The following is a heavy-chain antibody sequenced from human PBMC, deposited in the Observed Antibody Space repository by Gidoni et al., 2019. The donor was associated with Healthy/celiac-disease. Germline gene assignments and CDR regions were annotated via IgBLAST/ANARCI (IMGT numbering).Heavy chain of an antibody. V-gene: IGHV4-31*03. Sequence: QVQLQESGPGLAKPSQTLSLTCTVTGGSISSGGDYCSWIRQHPGKGLEWIGYIYYSGSTYYNPSLKSRVTISVDTSKNQFSLKLSSVTAADTAVYYCASGRGYSPNYYYYGMDVWGQGTTVTVSS. J-gene: IGHJ6*02. CDR2: IYYSGST. D-gene: IGHD5-18*01. CDR1: GGSISSGGDY. CDR3: ASGRGYSPNYYYYGMDV.